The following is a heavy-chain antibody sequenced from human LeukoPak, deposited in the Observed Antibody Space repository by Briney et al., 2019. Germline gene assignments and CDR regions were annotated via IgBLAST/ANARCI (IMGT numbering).Heavy chain of an antibody. CDR2: IYYSGST. CDR1: GGSISSSSYY. V-gene: IGHV4-39*07. Sequence: SETLSLTCTVSGGSISSSSYYRGWIRQPPGKGLEWIGSIYYSGSTYYNPSLKSRVTISVDTSKNQFSLKLSSVTAAETAVYYCARDGEHYYDSSGYVGAFDMWGQGTMVTVSS. D-gene: IGHD3-22*01. CDR3: ARDGEHYYDSSGYVGAFDM. J-gene: IGHJ3*02.